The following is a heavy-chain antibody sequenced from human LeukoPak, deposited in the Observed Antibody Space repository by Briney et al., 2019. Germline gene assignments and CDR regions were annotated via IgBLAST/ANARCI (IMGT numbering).Heavy chain of an antibody. CDR2: LYYSGST. J-gene: IGHJ4*02. D-gene: IGHD1-26*01. V-gene: IGHV4-59*08. CDR1: GGSISSYY. CDR3: ARLRGELLPFDY. Sequence: PSETLSLTCTVSGGSISSYYWSWIRQPPGKGREGIGYLYYSGSTNYNPSLKSRVTISVDTSKNQFSLKLSSATAADTAVYYCARLRGELLPFDYWGQGTLVTVSS.